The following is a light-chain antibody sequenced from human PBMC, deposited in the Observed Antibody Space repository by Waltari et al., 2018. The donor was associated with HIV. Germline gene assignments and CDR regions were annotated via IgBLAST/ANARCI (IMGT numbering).Light chain of an antibody. J-gene: IGLJ1*01. CDR1: TSDVGFYDY. Sequence: QSALTQPPSVSGSPGHSVSISCSGTTSDVGFYDYVSWYQQYPGQAPKLVIFDVNQPPPGVPQRFAGSKSGNTASLTISGLQTEDGADYFCCAYAAGHVSYVFGNGTAVAVL. V-gene: IGLV2-11*01. CDR2: DVN. CDR3: CAYAAGHVSYV.